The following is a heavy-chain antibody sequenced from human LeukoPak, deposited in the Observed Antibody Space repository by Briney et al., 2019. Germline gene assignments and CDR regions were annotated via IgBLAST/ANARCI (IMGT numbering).Heavy chain of an antibody. CDR1: GGSFSGYY. D-gene: IGHD6-13*01. CDR3: ARRRGSCDY. V-gene: IGHV4-34*01. Sequence: SETLSLTCAVYGGSFSGYYWSWIRQPPGKGLEWIGEINHSGSTNYNPSLESRVTISVDTSKNQFSLKLSSVTAADTAVYYCARRRGSCDYWGQGTLVTVSS. J-gene: IGHJ4*02. CDR2: INHSGST.